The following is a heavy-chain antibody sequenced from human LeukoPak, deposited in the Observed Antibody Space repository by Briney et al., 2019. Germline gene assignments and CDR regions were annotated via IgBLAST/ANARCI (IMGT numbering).Heavy chain of an antibody. Sequence: GGSLRLSCAASGFIVSGDFMSWVRQAPGKGLEWVSVIYSDGSTYYADSVKGRFTISRDNSKNTLDLQMPGLRAEDTAVYYCARERGRGTHSPWFAYWGQGTLVTVSS. CDR2: IYSDGST. V-gene: IGHV3-53*01. CDR3: ARERGRGTHSPWFAY. CDR1: GFIVSGDF. D-gene: IGHD1-1*01. J-gene: IGHJ4*02.